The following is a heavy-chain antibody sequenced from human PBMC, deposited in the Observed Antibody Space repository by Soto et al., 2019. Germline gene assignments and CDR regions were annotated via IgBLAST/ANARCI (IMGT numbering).Heavy chain of an antibody. J-gene: IGHJ4*02. D-gene: IGHD6-13*01. CDR1: GGSISSSNW. CDR3: AIVHHCSSRTSSHY. CDR2: IYHSGST. Sequence: QVQLQEAGPGLVKPSGTLSLTCAVSGGSISSSNWWSWVRQPPGKGLEWIGEIYHSGSTTYNPSLKCPVTISVVKYMNQSSMTLSCVTAARTPVYYFAIVHHCSSRTSSHYWGQGTLVTVSS. V-gene: IGHV4-4*02.